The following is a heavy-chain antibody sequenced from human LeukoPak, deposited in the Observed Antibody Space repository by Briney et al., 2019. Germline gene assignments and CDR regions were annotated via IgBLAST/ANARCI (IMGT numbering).Heavy chain of an antibody. J-gene: IGHJ4*02. CDR2: INHIGST. V-gene: IGHV4-34*01. CDR3: ARGSSSGYYPIDY. D-gene: IGHD3-22*01. Sequence: SETLSLTCAVYGGSFSDYYWSWIRQPPGEGLEWIGEINHIGSTNYNPSLKSRVTISVDTSKKQFSLKLSSVTAADTAVYYCARGSSSGYYPIDYWGQGTLVTVSS. CDR1: GGSFSDYY.